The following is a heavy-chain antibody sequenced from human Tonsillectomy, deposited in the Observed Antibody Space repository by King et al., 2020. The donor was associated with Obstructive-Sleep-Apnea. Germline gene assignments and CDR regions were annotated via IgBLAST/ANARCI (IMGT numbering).Heavy chain of an antibody. CDR3: VRDRLGHLFEGFDI. V-gene: IGHV3-7*01. D-gene: IGHD3-10*01. J-gene: IGHJ3*02. CDR2: RKKAGSED. CDR1: GFTFTDYW. Sequence: VQLVESGGGLVQPGGSLKLSCEASGFTFTDYWMSLVCQSPGLGLELLRDRKKAGSEDYYVDAVKGRFTISRDIAQNSLFLQMSSLRAEDTAVYFCVRDRLGHLFEGFDIWGQGTMVTVSS.